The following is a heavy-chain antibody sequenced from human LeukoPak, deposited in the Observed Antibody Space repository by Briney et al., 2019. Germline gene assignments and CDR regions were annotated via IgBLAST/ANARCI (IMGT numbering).Heavy chain of an antibody. CDR3: ARADTVVVTATL. J-gene: IGHJ4*02. V-gene: IGHV3-74*01. CDR1: GFTFSSYE. D-gene: IGHD2-21*02. CDR2: INSDGSSA. Sequence: PGGSLRLSCAVSGFTFSSYEMNWVRQPPGKGLVWVSRINSDGSSANYADSVKGRFTISRDSAKNTLYLQMNSLRAEDTAVYYCARADTVVVTATLWGQGTLVTVSS.